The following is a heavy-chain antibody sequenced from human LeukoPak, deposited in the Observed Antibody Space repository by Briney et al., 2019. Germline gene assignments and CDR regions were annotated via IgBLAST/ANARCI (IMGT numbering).Heavy chain of an antibody. CDR3: AKEGLTSIRGGNGMDV. J-gene: IGHJ6*02. CDR2: ISPGHAT. CDR1: GFSFSSYD. Sequence: GGSLRLSCAASGFSFSSYDMTWVRQTPGEGLEWVSSISPGHATFYSDSVKGRFSISRDNSRNTVYLQMSSLRAEDTRVYYCAKEGLTSIRGGNGMDVWGQGTTVTVSS. V-gene: IGHV3-23*01. D-gene: IGHD3-10*01.